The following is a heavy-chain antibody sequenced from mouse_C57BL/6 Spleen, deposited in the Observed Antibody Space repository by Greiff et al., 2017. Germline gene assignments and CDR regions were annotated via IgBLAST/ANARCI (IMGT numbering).Heavy chain of an antibody. Sequence: QVQLQQPGAELVKPGASVKMSCKASGYTFTSYWITWVKQRPGQGLEWIGDIYPGSGSTNYNEKFTSKATLTVDTSSSTAYMQLSSLTSEDSAVYYCARSYYDYDEGDYYAMDYWGQGTSVTVSS. J-gene: IGHJ4*01. CDR1: GYTFTSYW. D-gene: IGHD2-4*01. V-gene: IGHV1-55*01. CDR2: IYPGSGST. CDR3: ARSYYDYDEGDYYAMDY.